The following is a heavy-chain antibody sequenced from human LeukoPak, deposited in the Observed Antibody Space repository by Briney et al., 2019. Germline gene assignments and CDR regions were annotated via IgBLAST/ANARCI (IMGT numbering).Heavy chain of an antibody. J-gene: IGHJ6*02. Sequence: PSETLSLTCTVSGGSISSYYWSWLRQPPGKGLEWIGYIYYSGSTNYNPSLKSRVTISVDTSKNQFSLKLSSVTAADTAVYYCAREGYCSGGSCYFYYYGMDVWGQGTTVTVSS. D-gene: IGHD2-15*01. V-gene: IGHV4-59*01. CDR2: IYYSGST. CDR3: AREGYCSGGSCYFYYYGMDV. CDR1: GGSISSYY.